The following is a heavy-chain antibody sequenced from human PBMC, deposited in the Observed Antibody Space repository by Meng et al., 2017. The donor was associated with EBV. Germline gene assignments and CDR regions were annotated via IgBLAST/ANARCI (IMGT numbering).Heavy chain of an antibody. Sequence: QVQLGQAAVGVKKPGSSVKVSCKTSGGPFRNYAISWVRQAPGQGLEWLGGFLPTLGAPNYAQKFHGRVSITADESTSTHYMDLSSLRSEDTAVYYCASESGRGYTPDYWGQGTLVTVSS. CDR3: ASESGRGYTPDY. J-gene: IGHJ4*02. CDR2: FLPTLGAP. V-gene: IGHV1-69*01. CDR1: GGPFRNYA. D-gene: IGHD3-10*01.